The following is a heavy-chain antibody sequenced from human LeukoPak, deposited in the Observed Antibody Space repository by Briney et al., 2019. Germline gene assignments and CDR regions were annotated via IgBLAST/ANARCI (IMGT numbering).Heavy chain of an antibody. J-gene: IGHJ3*01. Sequence: SETLSLTCTASGGSISGYYWSWVRQPAGKGLEWIGRIYTSGSTNYNPTLKGRVTMSVDTSKNQFSLQLSSVTAADTAVYYCARTSPRPGGFDLWGQGTMVSVSS. CDR2: IYTSGST. V-gene: IGHV4-4*07. CDR3: ARTSPRPGGFDL. D-gene: IGHD2-8*02. CDR1: GGSISGYY.